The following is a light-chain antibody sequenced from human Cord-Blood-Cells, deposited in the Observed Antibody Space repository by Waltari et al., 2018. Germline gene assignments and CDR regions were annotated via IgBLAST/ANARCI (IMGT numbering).Light chain of an antibody. CDR3: QRYYSTHS. CDR2: WAS. V-gene: IGKV4-1*01. Sequence: DIVMTQSPDSLAVSLGERATINCKSSQSVLYRSNNKKYLAWYQQKPGQPPKLLIYWASTRESGVPDRFSGSGSRTDFTLTISSLQAEDVAVYYCQRYYSTHSFGQGTKLEIK. CDR1: QSVLYRSNNKKY. J-gene: IGKJ2*03.